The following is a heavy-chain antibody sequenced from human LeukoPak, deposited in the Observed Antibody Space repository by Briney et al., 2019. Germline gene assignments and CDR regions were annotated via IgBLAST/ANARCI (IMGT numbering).Heavy chain of an antibody. CDR1: GYSISSGYY. CDR2: IYHSGST. Sequence: PSETLSLTCTVSGYSISSGYYWGWIRQPPGKGLEWIGSIYHSGSTYYNPSLKSRVTISVDTSKNQFSLKLSSVTAADTAVYYCAREKGYYDSSGYSWGQGTLVTVSS. V-gene: IGHV4-38-2*02. J-gene: IGHJ4*02. CDR3: AREKGYYDSSGYS. D-gene: IGHD3-22*01.